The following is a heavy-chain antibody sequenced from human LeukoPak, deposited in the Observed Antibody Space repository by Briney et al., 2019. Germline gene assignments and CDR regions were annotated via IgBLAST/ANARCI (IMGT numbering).Heavy chain of an antibody. Sequence: PGGSLRLSCATSGFTFSSYDMHWVRQPTGKGLEWVSGIGTAGDTYYLGSVKGRFTISRDNSKNTLYLQMNSLRAEDTAVYYCASAGHMIVVVGDAFDIWGQGTMVTVSS. CDR1: GFTFSSYD. J-gene: IGHJ3*02. D-gene: IGHD3-22*01. CDR2: IGTAGDT. CDR3: ASAGHMIVVVGDAFDI. V-gene: IGHV3-13*01.